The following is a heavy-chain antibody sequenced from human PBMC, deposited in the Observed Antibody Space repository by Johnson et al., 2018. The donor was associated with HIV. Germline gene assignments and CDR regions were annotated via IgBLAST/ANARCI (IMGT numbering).Heavy chain of an antibody. CDR2: ISYDGSNK. CDR3: ARDGSVFGVVGFFDI. CDR1: GFTFSSYA. D-gene: IGHD3-3*01. V-gene: IGHV3-30-3*01. Sequence: QMQLVESGGGVVQPGRSLRLSCAASGFTFSSYAMHWVRQAQGKGLEWVAVISYDGSNKYYADSVKGRFTISRDNSKNTLYLQMNSLRPEDTAVYYCARDGSVFGVVGFFDIWGQGTMVTVSS. J-gene: IGHJ3*02.